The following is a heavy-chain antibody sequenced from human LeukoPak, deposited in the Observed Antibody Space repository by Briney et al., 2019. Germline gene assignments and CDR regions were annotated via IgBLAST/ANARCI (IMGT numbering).Heavy chain of an antibody. CDR3: ARDWIVVAATPEYYGMDV. Sequence: PSETLSLTCTVSGGSISSGGYYWSWIRQPPGKGLEWIGYIYHSGSTYYNPSLKSRVTISVDRSKNQFSLKLSSVTAADTAVYYCARDWIVVAATPEYYGMDVWGQGTTVTVSS. V-gene: IGHV4-30-2*01. D-gene: IGHD2-15*01. CDR1: GGSISSGGYY. CDR2: IYHSGST. J-gene: IGHJ6*02.